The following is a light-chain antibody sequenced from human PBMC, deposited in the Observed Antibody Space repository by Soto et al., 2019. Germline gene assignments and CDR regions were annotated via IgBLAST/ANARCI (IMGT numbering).Light chain of an antibody. J-gene: IGKJ1*01. V-gene: IGKV3-11*01. CDR3: QQRSNWPGT. Sequence: EIVLTQSPGTLSLSPGARDPLSCRASQSVSSNYLAWYQQKPGQAPKVLIYDASNRATGIPARFSGSGSGTDFTLTISSLEPEDFAVYYCQQRSNWPGTFGQGTKVDIK. CDR2: DAS. CDR1: QSVSSNY.